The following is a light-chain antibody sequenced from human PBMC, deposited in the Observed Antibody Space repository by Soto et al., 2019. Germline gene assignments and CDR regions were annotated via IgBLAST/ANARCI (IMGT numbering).Light chain of an antibody. CDR3: QQYTGPPTT. Sequence: EIVLTQSPAPLSLSPGERATLSCRASQTVSSNYLAWCQQRPGQAPRLLIYGASTRAAGIPDRFSGSGSGTDFTLTITRLAPEDSAVYFCQQYTGPPTTFGQGTRLEIK. CDR2: GAS. V-gene: IGKV3-20*01. J-gene: IGKJ5*01. CDR1: QTVSSNY.